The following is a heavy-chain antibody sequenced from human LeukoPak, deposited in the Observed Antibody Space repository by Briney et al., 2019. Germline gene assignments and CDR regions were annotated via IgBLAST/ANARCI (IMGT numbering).Heavy chain of an antibody. V-gene: IGHV3-23*01. CDR3: AKIPYYYDSSGSRSYFDY. CDR1: GFTFSSYA. CDR2: ISGSGGST. D-gene: IGHD3-22*01. Sequence: GGSLRLSCAASGFTFSSYAMSWVRQAPGKGLEWVSAISGSGGSTYYADSVKGRFTISRDNSKNTLYLQMNSLRAEDTAVYYCAKIPYYYDSSGSRSYFDYWGQGTLVTVSS. J-gene: IGHJ4*02.